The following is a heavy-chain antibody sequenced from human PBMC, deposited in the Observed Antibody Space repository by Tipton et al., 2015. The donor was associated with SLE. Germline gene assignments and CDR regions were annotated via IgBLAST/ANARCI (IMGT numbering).Heavy chain of an antibody. CDR3: ARSVGRWY. Sequence: TLSLTCAVSGYSISSGYYWGWIRQPPGKGLEWIGSIYHSGSTYYNPSLKSRVTISVDTSKNQFSLKLSPVTAADTAVYYCARSVGRWYWGQGTLVTVSS. J-gene: IGHJ4*02. V-gene: IGHV4-38-2*01. CDR1: GYSISSGYY. CDR2: IYHSGST. D-gene: IGHD4-23*01.